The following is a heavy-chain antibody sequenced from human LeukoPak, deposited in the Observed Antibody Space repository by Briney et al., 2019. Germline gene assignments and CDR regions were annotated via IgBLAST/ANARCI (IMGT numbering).Heavy chain of an antibody. Sequence: SVKVSCKASGGTFSSYAISWVRQAPGQGLEWMGGIIPTFGTANYAQKFQGRVTITTDESTSTAYMELSSLRSEDTAVYYCARVSHRQPTWSFDLWGRGTLVTVSS. J-gene: IGHJ2*01. CDR1: GGTFSSYA. D-gene: IGHD1-14*01. CDR3: ARVSHRQPTWSFDL. V-gene: IGHV1-69*05. CDR2: IIPTFGTA.